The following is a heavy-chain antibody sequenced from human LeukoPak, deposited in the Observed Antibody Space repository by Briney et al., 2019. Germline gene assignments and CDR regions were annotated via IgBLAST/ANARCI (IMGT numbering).Heavy chain of an antibody. J-gene: IGHJ3*02. CDR2: IWFNGYNQ. D-gene: IGHD4-23*01. CDR1: EFTFRNHG. Sequence: GGSLRLSCAASEFTFRNHGMHWVRQAPGEGLEWVAGIWFNGYNQYYIDSVKGRFTISRDNSKNTLFLQMNSLRAEDTALFYCARENSDTFDIWGQGTMVTVSS. CDR3: ARENSDTFDI. V-gene: IGHV3-33*01.